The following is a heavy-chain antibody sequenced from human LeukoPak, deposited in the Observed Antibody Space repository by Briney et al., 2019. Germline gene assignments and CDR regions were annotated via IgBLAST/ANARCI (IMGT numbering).Heavy chain of an antibody. J-gene: IGHJ4*02. CDR2: ISYDGSNK. CDR3: AIDPNWGVDY. Sequence: GGSLRLSCAASGFTFSNYAIHWVRQAPGKGLEWVAVISYDGSNKYYADSVKGRFTISRDNSKSTLYLQMNSLRAEDTAVYYCAIDPNWGVDYWGQGVLVTVSS. CDR1: GFTFSNYA. D-gene: IGHD7-27*01. V-gene: IGHV3-30-3*01.